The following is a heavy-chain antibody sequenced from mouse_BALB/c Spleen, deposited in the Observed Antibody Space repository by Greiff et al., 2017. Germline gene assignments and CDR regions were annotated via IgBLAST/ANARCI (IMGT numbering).Heavy chain of an antibody. CDR1: GFTFSSFG. CDR3: ARWSPTRAMDY. V-gene: IGHV5-17*02. CDR2: ISSGSSTI. D-gene: IGHD1-1*01. Sequence: EVKLMESGGGLVQPGGSRKLSCAASGFTFSSFGMHWVRQAPEKGLEWVAYISSGSSTIYYADTVKGRFTISRDNPKNTLFLQMTSLRSEDTAMYYCARWSPTRAMDYWGQGTSGTVSS. J-gene: IGHJ4*01.